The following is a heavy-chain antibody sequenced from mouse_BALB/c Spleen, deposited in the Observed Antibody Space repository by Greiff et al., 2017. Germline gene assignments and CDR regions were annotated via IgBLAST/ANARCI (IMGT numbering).Heavy chain of an antibody. J-gene: IGHJ2*01. V-gene: IGHV1-15*01. Sequence: QVQLQQSGAELVRPGASVTLSCKASGYTFTDYEMHWVKQTPVHGLEWIGAIDPETGGTAYNQKFKGKATLTADKSSSTAYMELRSLTSEDSAVYYCTINGSSQYYFDYWGQGTTLTVSS. D-gene: IGHD1-1*01. CDR2: IDPETGGT. CDR3: TINGSSQYYFDY. CDR1: GYTFTDYE.